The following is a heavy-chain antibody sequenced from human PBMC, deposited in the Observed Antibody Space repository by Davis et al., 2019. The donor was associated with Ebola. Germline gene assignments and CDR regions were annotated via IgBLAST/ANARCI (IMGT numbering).Heavy chain of an antibody. J-gene: IGHJ6*02. CDR2: IIPMFAIA. Sequence: SVKVSCKASGGTFSTNGIGWVRQAPGEGLEWMGGIIPMFAIANYAQKFQGRVTITADESTSTAYMELSSLRSEDTAVYYCAAVRLTMIVDYGMDVWGQGTTVTVSS. CDR3: AAVRLTMIVDYGMDV. V-gene: IGHV1-69*13. D-gene: IGHD3-22*01. CDR1: GGTFSTNG.